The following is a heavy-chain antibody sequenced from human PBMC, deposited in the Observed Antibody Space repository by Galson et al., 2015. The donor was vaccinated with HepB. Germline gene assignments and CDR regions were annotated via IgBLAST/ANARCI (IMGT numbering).Heavy chain of an antibody. CDR3: ARARIVVVVAATQSYSWFGP. V-gene: IGHV1-8*01. CDR2: MNPNSGNT. D-gene: IGHD2-15*01. J-gene: IGHJ5*02. Sequence: SVKVSCKASGYTFTSYDINWVRQATGQGLEWMGWMNPNSGNTGYAQKFQGRVTMTRNTSISTAYMELSSLRSEDTAVYYCARARIVVVVAATQSYSWFGPWGQGTLVTVSS. CDR1: GYTFTSYD.